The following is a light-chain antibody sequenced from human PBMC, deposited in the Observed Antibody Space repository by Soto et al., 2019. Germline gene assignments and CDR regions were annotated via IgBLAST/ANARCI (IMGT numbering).Light chain of an antibody. V-gene: IGKV1-33*01. CDR3: QQYDNLPLT. J-gene: IGKJ4*01. CDR1: QDIANY. Sequence: DIQMTQSPSSLSASVGDRVTITCQASQDIANYLNWYQQKAGRAPKFLIYDASNLETAVPSRFSGSGSGTDFTLTISSLQPEDIATYYCQQYDNLPLTFGGGTKVEIK. CDR2: DAS.